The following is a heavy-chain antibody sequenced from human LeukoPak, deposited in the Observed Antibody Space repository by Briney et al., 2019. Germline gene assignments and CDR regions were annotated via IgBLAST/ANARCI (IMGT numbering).Heavy chain of an antibody. Sequence: ASETLPLTCTVSGYSISSGYYWGWIRQPPGKGLEWIGSIYHSGSTYYNPSLKSRVTISVDTSKNQFSLKLSSVTAADTAVYYCARPFWSIAPRAWYFDLWGRGTLVTVSS. J-gene: IGHJ2*01. D-gene: IGHD6-6*01. CDR2: IYHSGST. CDR3: ARPFWSIAPRAWYFDL. V-gene: IGHV4-38-2*02. CDR1: GYSISSGYY.